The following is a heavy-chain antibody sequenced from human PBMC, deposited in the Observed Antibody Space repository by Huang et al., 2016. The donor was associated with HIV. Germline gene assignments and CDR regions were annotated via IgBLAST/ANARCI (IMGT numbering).Heavy chain of an antibody. J-gene: IGHJ4*02. D-gene: IGHD5-12*01. CDR1: GGSISSYY. CDR2: IYYSGST. CDR3: ARLDGYNYPFDY. Sequence: QVQLQESGPGLVKPSETLSLTCTVSGGSISSYYWSWVRQPPGKGLEWLGYIYYSGSTNYHPSLKSRVTISIDTSKSQFSLKLRSLTAADTAVYYCARLDGYNYPFDYWGQGTLVTVSS. V-gene: IGHV4-59*01.